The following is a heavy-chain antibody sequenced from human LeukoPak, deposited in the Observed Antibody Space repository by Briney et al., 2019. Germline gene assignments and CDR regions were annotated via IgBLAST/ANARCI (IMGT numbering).Heavy chain of an antibody. J-gene: IGHJ3*02. V-gene: IGHV4-59*01. Sequence: SETLSLTCTVSGGSISSYYWSWIRQPPGKGLEWIGYIYYSGSTNYNPSLKSRVTISVDTSKNQFSLKLSSVTAADTAVYYCARCIGPRTHDAFDIWGQGTMVTVSS. CDR1: GGSISSYY. CDR3: ARCIGPRTHDAFDI. CDR2: IYYSGST.